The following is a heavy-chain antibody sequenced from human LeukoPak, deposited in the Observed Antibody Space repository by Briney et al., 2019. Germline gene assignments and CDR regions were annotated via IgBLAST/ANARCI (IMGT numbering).Heavy chain of an antibody. J-gene: IGHJ3*02. CDR3: ARGVPYYDFWSARGQHAFDI. Sequence: ASVKVSCKASGGTFNSYAISWVRQAPGQGLEWMGGIIPIFGTANYAQKFQGRVTITADESTSTAYMELSSLKSEDTAVYYCARGVPYYDFWSARGQHAFDIWGQGTMVTVSS. D-gene: IGHD3-3*01. V-gene: IGHV1-69*13. CDR2: IIPIFGTA. CDR1: GGTFNSYA.